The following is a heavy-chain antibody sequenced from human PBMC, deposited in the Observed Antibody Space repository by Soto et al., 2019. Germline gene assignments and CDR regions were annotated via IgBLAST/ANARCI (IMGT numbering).Heavy chain of an antibody. CDR2: ISSSSSYI. D-gene: IGHD3-3*01. CDR3: ARQGETGDYDFWSGPAPYYGMDV. V-gene: IGHV3-21*01. Sequence: PGGSLRLSCAASGFTFSSYSMNWVRQAPGKGLEWVSSISSSSSYIYYADSVKGRFTISRDNAKNSLYLQMNSLRAEDTAVYYCARQGETGDYDFWSGPAPYYGMDVWGQGTTVT. CDR1: GFTFSSYS. J-gene: IGHJ6*02.